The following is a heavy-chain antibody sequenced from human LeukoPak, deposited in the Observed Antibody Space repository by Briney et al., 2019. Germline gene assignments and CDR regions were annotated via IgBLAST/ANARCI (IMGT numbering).Heavy chain of an antibody. Sequence: GGSLRLSCAASGFTFSSYAMSWVRQTPGKGLEWVSTISGNAVSTYYADSVKGRFTISRDNSKNTLYVQMNSLRAEDTAVYYCAKDSTSAWFDPWGQGTLVTVSS. V-gene: IGHV3-23*01. CDR2: ISGNAVST. CDR3: AKDSTSAWFDP. J-gene: IGHJ5*02. CDR1: GFTFSSYA. D-gene: IGHD2/OR15-2a*01.